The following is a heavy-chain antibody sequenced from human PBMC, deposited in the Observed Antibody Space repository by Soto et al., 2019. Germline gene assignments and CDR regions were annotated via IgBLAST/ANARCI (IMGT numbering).Heavy chain of an antibody. Sequence: QITLKESGPTLVKPTQTLTLTCTFSGFSLSTSGVGVGWIRQPPGKALKWLALIYWDDDKRYSPSLKSRLTIPKDTSKNQVVLTLTNMDPVDTATYYCAHSIAPRIFDYWGQGTLVTVSS. CDR1: GFSLSTSGVG. CDR3: AHSIAPRIFDY. D-gene: IGHD3-16*02. J-gene: IGHJ4*02. V-gene: IGHV2-5*02. CDR2: IYWDDDK.